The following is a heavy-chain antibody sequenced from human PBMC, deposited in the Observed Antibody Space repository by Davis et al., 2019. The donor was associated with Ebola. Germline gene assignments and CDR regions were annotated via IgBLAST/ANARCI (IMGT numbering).Heavy chain of an antibody. Sequence: ASVKVSCKVSGYTLTELSMHWVRQAPGKGLEWMGGFDPEDGETIYAQKFQGRVTMTEDTSTDTAYMELRSLRSDDTAVYYCARGGGLYGGNPYDAFDIWGQGTMVTVSS. J-gene: IGHJ3*02. CDR2: FDPEDGET. CDR3: ARGGGLYGGNPYDAFDI. D-gene: IGHD4-23*01. CDR1: GYTLTELS. V-gene: IGHV1-24*01.